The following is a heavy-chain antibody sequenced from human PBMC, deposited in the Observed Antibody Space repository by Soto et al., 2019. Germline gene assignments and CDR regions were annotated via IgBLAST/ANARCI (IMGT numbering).Heavy chain of an antibody. J-gene: IGHJ4*02. V-gene: IGHV4-39*02. CDR1: GGSISSSRYY. D-gene: IGHD3-22*01. CDR2: IYYIGST. Sequence: PSETLSLTXTVSGGSISSSRYYWGWIRQPPGKGLEWIGSIYYIGSTYYNPSLKSRITMSVDTSKNHFSLHLSSVTAADTAVYYRARDYYESSGFDYWGQGTLVTVSS. CDR3: ARDYYESSGFDY.